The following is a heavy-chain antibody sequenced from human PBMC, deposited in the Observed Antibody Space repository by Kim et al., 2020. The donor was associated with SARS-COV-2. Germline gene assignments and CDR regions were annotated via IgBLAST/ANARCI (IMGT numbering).Heavy chain of an antibody. V-gene: IGHV4-34*01. J-gene: IGHJ5*02. Sequence: SETLSLTCAVYGGSFSGYYWSWIRQPPGKGLEWIGEINHSGSTNYNPSLKSRVTISVDTSKNQFSLKLSSVTAADTAVYYCARVVYGGRLFDPWGQGTLVTVSS. CDR1: GGSFSGYY. CDR2: INHSGST. D-gene: IGHD4-17*01. CDR3: ARVVYGGRLFDP.